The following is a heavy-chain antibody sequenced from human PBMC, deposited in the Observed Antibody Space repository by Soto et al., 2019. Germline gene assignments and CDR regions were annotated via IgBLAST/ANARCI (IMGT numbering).Heavy chain of an antibody. Sequence: QVQLQESGPGLVKPSETLSLTCNVSGGSLSSYYWSWIRQSPEMGLEWIASVSSTGRTLYNPSLKSRGTISLDTSKSQVSVRLTSVTTADTAMYYCARVVIMGWGGGDWFDPWGQGTLVSVSS. J-gene: IGHJ5*02. V-gene: IGHV4-59*01. CDR1: GGSLSSYY. CDR3: ARVVIMGWGGGDWFDP. CDR2: VSSTGRT. D-gene: IGHD3-10*01.